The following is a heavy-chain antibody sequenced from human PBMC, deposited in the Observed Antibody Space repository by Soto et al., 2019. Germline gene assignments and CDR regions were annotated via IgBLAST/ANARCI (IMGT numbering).Heavy chain of an antibody. J-gene: IGHJ6*02. CDR3: ASINTRPHTIFGVVIANYYYYGMDV. CDR2: IIPIFGTA. V-gene: IGHV1-69*13. D-gene: IGHD3-3*01. Sequence: GASVKVSCKASGGTFSSYAISWVRQAPGQGLEWMGGIIPIFGTANYAQKFQGRVTITADESTSTAYMELSSLRSEDTAVYYCASINTRPHTIFGVVIANYYYYGMDVWGQGTTVTVSS. CDR1: GGTFSSYA.